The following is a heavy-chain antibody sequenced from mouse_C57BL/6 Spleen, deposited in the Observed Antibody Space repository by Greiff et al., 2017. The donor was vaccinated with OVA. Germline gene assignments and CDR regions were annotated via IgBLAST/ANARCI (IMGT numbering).Heavy chain of an antibody. V-gene: IGHV1-53*01. J-gene: IGHJ3*01. CDR1: GYTFTSYW. CDR3: ASAAQATTAWFAY. Sequence: QVQLQQPGTELVKPGASVKLSCKASGYTFTSYWMHWVKQRPGQGLEWIGNINPSNGGTNYNEKFKSKATLTVDKSSSTAYMQRSSLTSEDSAVYYCASAAQATTAWFAYWGQGTLVTVSA. CDR2: INPSNGGT. D-gene: IGHD3-2*02.